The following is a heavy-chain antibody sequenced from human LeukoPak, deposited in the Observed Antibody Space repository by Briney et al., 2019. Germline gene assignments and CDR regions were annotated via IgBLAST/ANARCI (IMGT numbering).Heavy chain of an antibody. V-gene: IGHV3-13*01. J-gene: IGHJ6*02. D-gene: IGHD1-26*01. CDR3: ARSRGSYYAFYYYGMDF. CDR1: GFTFSSCD. Sequence: PGGSLRLSCAASGFTFSSCDMHWVRHVTGKGLEWVSTIDTAGDTYYPGSVKGRFTISRENAKNSLYLQMNSLRAEDTAVYYCARSRGSYYAFYYYGMDFWGQGTAVTVSS. CDR2: IDTAGDT.